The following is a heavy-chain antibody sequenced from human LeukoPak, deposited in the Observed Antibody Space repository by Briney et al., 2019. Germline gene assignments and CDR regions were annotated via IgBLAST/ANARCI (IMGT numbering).Heavy chain of an antibody. Sequence: SETLSLTCTVSGGSISSYYWSWIRQPPGKGLEWIGYIYYSGSTNYNPSLKSRVTISVDTSKNQFSLKQSSVTAADAAVYYCASNMGDYYGSGSYGYWGQGTLVTVSS. CDR1: GGSISSYY. D-gene: IGHD3-10*01. CDR3: ASNMGDYYGSGSYGY. CDR2: IYYSGST. J-gene: IGHJ4*02. V-gene: IGHV4-59*01.